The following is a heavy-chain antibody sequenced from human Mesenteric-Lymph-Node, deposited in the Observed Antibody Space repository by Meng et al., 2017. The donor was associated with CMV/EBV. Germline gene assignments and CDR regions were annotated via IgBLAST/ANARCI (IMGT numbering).Heavy chain of an antibody. V-gene: IGHV5-51*01. Sequence: GESLKISCKGSGYSFTSYWIGWVRQMPGKGLEWMGIIYPGDSDTRYSPSFQGQVTISADKSISTAYLQWSSLKASDTAMYYCVRRIYDPSYYFDYWGQGTLVTVSS. D-gene: IGHD3-3*01. CDR1: GYSFTSYW. CDR2: IYPGDSDT. J-gene: IGHJ4*02. CDR3: VRRIYDPSYYFDY.